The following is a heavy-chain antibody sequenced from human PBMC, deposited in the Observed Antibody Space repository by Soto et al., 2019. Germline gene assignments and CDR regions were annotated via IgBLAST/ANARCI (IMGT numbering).Heavy chain of an antibody. CDR3: ARDHSNYHNWFDP. J-gene: IGHJ5*02. Sequence: QVQLQESGPGLVKPSQTLSLTCTVSGGSISSGGYYWSWIRQHPGKGLEWIGYIYYSGSTYYNPSLKSRVTISVDTSKNQFSLKLSSVTAADPAVYYCARDHSNYHNWFDPWGQGTLVTVSS. CDR1: GGSISSGGYY. V-gene: IGHV4-31*03. D-gene: IGHD4-4*01. CDR2: IYYSGST.